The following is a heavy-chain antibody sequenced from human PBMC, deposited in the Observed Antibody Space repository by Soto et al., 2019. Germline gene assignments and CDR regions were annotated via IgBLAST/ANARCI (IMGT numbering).Heavy chain of an antibody. CDR3: AKVSRVGATPPHNYIGMDV. J-gene: IGHJ6*02. V-gene: IGHV3-23*01. Sequence: GGSLRLSCAASGFTFSSYAMSWVRQAPGKGLEWVSAISGSGGSTYYADSVKGRFTISRDNSKNTLYLQMNSLRAEDTAVYYCAKVSRVGATPPHNYIGMDVWGQGPRSPSP. D-gene: IGHD1-26*01. CDR2: ISGSGGST. CDR1: GFTFSSYA.